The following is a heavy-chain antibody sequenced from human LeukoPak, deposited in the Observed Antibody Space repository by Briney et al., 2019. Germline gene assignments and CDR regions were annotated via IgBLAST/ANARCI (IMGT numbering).Heavy chain of an antibody. V-gene: IGHV3-53*01. CDR2: IYSGGST. CDR3: ARGGSWLWFGELSTTPDAFDI. D-gene: IGHD3-10*01. CDR1: GFTVSINY. J-gene: IGHJ3*02. Sequence: GGSLRLSCAASGFTVSINYMSWVRQAPEKGLEWVSVIYSGGSTYYADSVKGRFTISRDNSKNTLYLQMNSLRAEDTAVYYCARGGSWLWFGELSTTPDAFDIWGQGTMVTVSS.